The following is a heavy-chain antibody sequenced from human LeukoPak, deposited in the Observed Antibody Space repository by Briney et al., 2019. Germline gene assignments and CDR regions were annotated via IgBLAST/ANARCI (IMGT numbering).Heavy chain of an antibody. CDR1: GGSFSGYY. CDR2: INHSGST. J-gene: IGHJ4*02. Sequence: SETLSLTCAVYGGSFSGYYWSWIRQPPGKGLEWIGEINHSGSTNYNPSLKSRVTISVDTSKNQFSLKLSSVTAADTAVYYCARVITMVRGVTSWGQGTLVTVSS. V-gene: IGHV4-34*01. CDR3: ARVITMVRGVTS. D-gene: IGHD3-10*01.